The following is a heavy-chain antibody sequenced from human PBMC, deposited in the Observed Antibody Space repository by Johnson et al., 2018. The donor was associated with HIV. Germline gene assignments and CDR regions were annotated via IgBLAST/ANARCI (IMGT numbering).Heavy chain of an antibody. J-gene: IGHJ3*02. D-gene: IGHD6-19*01. CDR1: GFTFSDYY. CDR3: AKVSVADAFYI. V-gene: IGHV3-66*01. CDR2: IYSGGST. Sequence: VLLVESGGGLVKPGGSLRLSCAASGFTFSDYYMSWIRQAPGKGLEWVSVIYSGGSTYYADSVKGRFTISRDNSKNTLYLQMNSLRAEDTAVYYCAKVSVADAFYIWGQGTMVTVSS.